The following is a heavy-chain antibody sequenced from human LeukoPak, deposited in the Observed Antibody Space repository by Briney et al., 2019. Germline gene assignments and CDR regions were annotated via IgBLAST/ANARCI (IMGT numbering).Heavy chain of an antibody. J-gene: IGHJ3*02. Sequence: ASLKVSCKASGYTFTGYYMHWVRQAAGQGLEWMGRINPNSGGTHYAQKFQGRVTMTRDTSSSTADMELSRLRAEETAVRYCARGDGKTGDLISVREVGHLYTGSAVEICGQGKMCTVSS. CDR2: INPNSGGT. CDR3: ARGDGKTGDLISVREVGHLYTGSAVEI. V-gene: IGHV1-2*06. D-gene: IGHD6-19*01. CDR1: GYTFTGYY.